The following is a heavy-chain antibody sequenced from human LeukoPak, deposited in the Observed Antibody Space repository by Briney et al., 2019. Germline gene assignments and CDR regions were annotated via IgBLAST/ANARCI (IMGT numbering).Heavy chain of an antibody. CDR3: AKASRGVVVVAALDY. CDR2: ISYDGSNK. V-gene: IGHV3-30*18. CDR1: GFTFSSYG. Sequence: GGSLRLSCAASGFTFSSYGMHWVRQAPGKGLEWVAVISYDGSNKYYADSVKGRFTISRDNSKNTPYLQMNSLRAEDTAVYYCAKASRGVVVVAALDYWGQGTLVTVSS. D-gene: IGHD2-15*01. J-gene: IGHJ4*02.